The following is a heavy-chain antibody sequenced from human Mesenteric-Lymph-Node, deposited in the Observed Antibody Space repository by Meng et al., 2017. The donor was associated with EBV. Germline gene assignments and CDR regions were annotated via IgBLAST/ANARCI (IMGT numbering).Heavy chain of an antibody. Sequence: QVQLQESGPGLVKPLETLSLTFIVSGGSVSSGSYYWNWIRQPPGKGLEWIGYISYSGSTKYNPSLKSRVTILVDTSKNQFSLKLSSVTAADTAVYYCARDNGDYVSDPWGQGTLVTVSS. CDR2: ISYSGST. CDR3: ARDNGDYVSDP. D-gene: IGHD4-17*01. J-gene: IGHJ5*02. V-gene: IGHV4-61*01. CDR1: GGSVSSGSYY.